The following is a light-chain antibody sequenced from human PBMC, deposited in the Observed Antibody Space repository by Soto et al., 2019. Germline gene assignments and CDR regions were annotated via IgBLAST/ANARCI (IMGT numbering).Light chain of an antibody. J-gene: IGKJ3*01. CDR2: LGF. CDR1: QSLLHSNGYNY. Sequence: DIVMTQSPLSLPVTPGEPASMSCRSNQSLLHSNGYNYLDWYLQKPGQSPRLLIYLGFDRASGVPVRFSGSGSGTDFTLTISRVEDEDVAVYFCMQALETHLTLGPGTKVDIK. V-gene: IGKV2-28*01. CDR3: MQALETHLT.